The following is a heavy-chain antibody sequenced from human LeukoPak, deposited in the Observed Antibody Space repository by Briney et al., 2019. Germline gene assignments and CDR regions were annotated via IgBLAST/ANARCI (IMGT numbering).Heavy chain of an antibody. J-gene: IGHJ4*02. CDR1: GGSISSGSYD. Sequence: SETLSLTCTVSGGSISSGSYDWGWIRQPAGKGLEWIGRIFTSGSTNYNPSLKSRVTISVDTSKNQFSLKLSSVTAADTAVYYCARVLGSSSWYYFDYWGQGTLVTVSS. D-gene: IGHD6-13*01. CDR2: IFTSGST. CDR3: ARVLGSSSWYYFDY. V-gene: IGHV4-61*02.